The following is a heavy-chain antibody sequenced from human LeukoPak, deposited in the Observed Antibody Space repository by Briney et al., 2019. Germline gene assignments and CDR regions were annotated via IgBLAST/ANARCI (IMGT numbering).Heavy chain of an antibody. D-gene: IGHD6-13*01. J-gene: IGHJ4*02. Sequence: GGSLRLSCAASGFKFSSFEINWVRQAPGKGLEWVSAISGSGGSTYYADSVKGRFTISRDNSKNTLYLQMNSLRAEDTAVYYCAHISSSWPDYWGQGTLVTVSS. CDR3: AHISSSWPDY. CDR2: ISGSGGST. V-gene: IGHV3-23*01. CDR1: GFKFSSFE.